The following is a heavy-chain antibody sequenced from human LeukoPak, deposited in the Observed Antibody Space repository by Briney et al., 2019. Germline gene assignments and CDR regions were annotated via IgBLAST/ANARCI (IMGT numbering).Heavy chain of an antibody. CDR2: ISAYNGNT. J-gene: IGHJ4*02. CDR3: ARGSPPRRNYDSRGYYSYYFDY. Sequence: ASVKLSCKASGGTFSSYAISWVRQAPGQGLEWMGWISAYNGNTHYAQKLQGRVTMTTDTSTSTVYMELRSLRSDDTAVYYCARGSPPRRNYDSRGYYSYYFDYWGQGTLVTVSS. V-gene: IGHV1-18*01. D-gene: IGHD3-22*01. CDR1: GGTFSSYA.